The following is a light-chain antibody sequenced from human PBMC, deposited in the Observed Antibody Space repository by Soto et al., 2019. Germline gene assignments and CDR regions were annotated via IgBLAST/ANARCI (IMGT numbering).Light chain of an antibody. J-gene: IGLJ7*01. Sequence: QSALTQPASVSGSPGQSITISCTGTSSDVGSYNLVSWYQQHPGKAPKLMIYEGSKRPSGVSNRFSGSKSGNTASLTISGLQAEDEAGYYCCSYAGSSAVFGGGTQLTVL. V-gene: IGLV2-23*01. CDR2: EGS. CDR3: CSYAGSSAV. CDR1: SSDVGSYNL.